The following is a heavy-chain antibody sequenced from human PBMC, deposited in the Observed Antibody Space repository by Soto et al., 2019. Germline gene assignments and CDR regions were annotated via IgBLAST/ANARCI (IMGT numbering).Heavy chain of an antibody. Sequence: SGPTLVNPTQTLTLTCTFSGFSLSTSGMCVSWIRQPPGKALEWLARIDWDDDKYYSTSLKTRLTISKDTSKNQVVLTMTNMDPVDTATYYCARIRKGYSSSWYDYWGQGTLVTVSS. D-gene: IGHD6-13*01. CDR2: IDWDDDK. CDR3: ARIRKGYSSSWYDY. J-gene: IGHJ4*02. V-gene: IGHV2-70*11. CDR1: GFSLSTSGMC.